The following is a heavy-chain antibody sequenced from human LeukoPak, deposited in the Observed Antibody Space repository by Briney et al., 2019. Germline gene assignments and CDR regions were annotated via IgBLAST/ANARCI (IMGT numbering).Heavy chain of an antibody. CDR1: GFTFSSYA. V-gene: IGHV3-30*04. CDR2: ISYDGSNK. D-gene: IGHD6-19*01. J-gene: IGHJ6*03. Sequence: GGSLRLSCAASGFTFSSYAMHWVRQAPGKGLEWVAVISYDGSNKYYADSVKGRFTISRDNSKNTLYLQMNSLRAEDTAVYYCAKEGVADPYYYYYMDVWGKGTTVTVSS. CDR3: AKEGVADPYYYYYMDV.